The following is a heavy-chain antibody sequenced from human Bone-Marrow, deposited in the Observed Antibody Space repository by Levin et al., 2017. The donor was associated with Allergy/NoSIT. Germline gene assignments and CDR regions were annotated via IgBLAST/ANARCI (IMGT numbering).Heavy chain of an antibody. CDR2: ISYDGSNK. V-gene: IGHV3-30*18. Sequence: GGSLRLSCAASGFTFSSYGMHWVRQAPGKGLEWVAVISYDGSNKYYADSVKGRFTISRDNSKNTLYLQMNSLRAEDTAVYYCAKGISLDYWGQGTLVTVSS. D-gene: IGHD2-21*01. CDR3: AKGISLDY. J-gene: IGHJ4*02. CDR1: GFTFSSYG.